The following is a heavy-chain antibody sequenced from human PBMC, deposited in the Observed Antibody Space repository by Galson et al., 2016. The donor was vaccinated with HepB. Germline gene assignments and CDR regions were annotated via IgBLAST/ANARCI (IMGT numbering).Heavy chain of an antibody. V-gene: IGHV3-30*18. J-gene: IGHJ4*02. Sequence: SLRLSCAASGFTFSTYSMHWVRQGPGKGLEWVVIISYDGSNKYYADSVKGRITISRDNSQNTMYLQMNSLRAEDTAVYYCAKGDTYYDFWSGYYIDYWGQGTLVTVSS. D-gene: IGHD3-3*01. CDR2: ISYDGSNK. CDR3: AKGDTYYDFWSGYYIDY. CDR1: GFTFSTYS.